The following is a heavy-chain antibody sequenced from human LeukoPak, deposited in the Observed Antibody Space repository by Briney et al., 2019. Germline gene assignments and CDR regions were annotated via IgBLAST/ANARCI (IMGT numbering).Heavy chain of an antibody. CDR3: ARARCDTCGYGS. CDR1: GFAVSNNY. V-gene: IGHV3-66*02. D-gene: IGHD3-22*01. Sequence: GGSLRLSCAASGFAVSNNYMSWVRQAPGKGLEWVAVIYDGGHTDYADSVKGRFTISRDSSKNTLYLQMNSLRPEDTAEYYCARARCDTCGYGSWGQGTLVTVPS. J-gene: IGHJ5*02. CDR2: IYDGGHT.